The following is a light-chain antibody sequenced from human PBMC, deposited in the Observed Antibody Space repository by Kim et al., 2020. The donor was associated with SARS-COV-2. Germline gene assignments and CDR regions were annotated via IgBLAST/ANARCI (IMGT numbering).Light chain of an antibody. V-gene: IGKV3-20*01. Sequence: LSPESSAPLSCRDSQSVSSSYLAWYQQKPGQAPRLLIYGASSRANGIPDRFSGSGSGTDFTLPISRLEPEDFAVYYCQQYGSSPYTFGQGTKLEIK. CDR2: GAS. J-gene: IGKJ2*01. CDR3: QQYGSSPYT. CDR1: QSVSSSY.